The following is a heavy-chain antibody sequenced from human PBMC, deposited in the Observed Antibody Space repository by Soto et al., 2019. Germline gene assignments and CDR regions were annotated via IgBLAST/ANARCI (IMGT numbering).Heavy chain of an antibody. Sequence: SVKVSCKASGITFTSYAVQWVRQARGQRLEWIGWIVVGSGNTNYAQKFRERVTITRDMSTSTAYMELSSLRSEDTAVYYCAAVSPLALDYYDKSCDYPDDGIDVWGQGTTVTVSS. V-gene: IGHV1-58*01. CDR3: AAVSPLALDYYDKSCDYPDDGIDV. CDR1: GITFTSYA. J-gene: IGHJ6*02. CDR2: IVVGSGNT. D-gene: IGHD3-22*01.